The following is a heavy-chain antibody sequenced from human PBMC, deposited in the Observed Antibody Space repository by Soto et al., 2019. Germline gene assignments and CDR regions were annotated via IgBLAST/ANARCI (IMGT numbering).Heavy chain of an antibody. D-gene: IGHD1-7*01. V-gene: IGHV3-21*01. CDR1: GFTFSSYS. CDR2: ISSSSSYI. J-gene: IGHJ3*02. Sequence: GGSLRLSCAASGFTFSSYSMNWVRQAPGKGLEWVSSISSSSSYIYYADSVKGRFTISRDNAKNSLYLQMNSLRAEDTALYYCARETNWNYAFDIWGQGTMVTVSS. CDR3: ARETNWNYAFDI.